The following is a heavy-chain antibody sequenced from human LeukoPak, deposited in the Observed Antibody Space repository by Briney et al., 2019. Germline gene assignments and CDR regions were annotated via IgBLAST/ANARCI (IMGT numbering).Heavy chain of an antibody. CDR3: AKRGVVIRVILVGFHKEAYYFDS. Sequence: PGGSLRLSCAVSGITLSNYGMSWVRQAPGKGLEWVAGIAGSGGATNYADSVKGRFTISRDNRKNTLYLQMNSLRAEDTAVYFCAKRGVVIRVILVGFHKEAYYFDSWGQGALVTAPS. CDR2: IAGSGGAT. D-gene: IGHD3-22*01. V-gene: IGHV3-23*01. CDR1: GITLSNYG. J-gene: IGHJ4*02.